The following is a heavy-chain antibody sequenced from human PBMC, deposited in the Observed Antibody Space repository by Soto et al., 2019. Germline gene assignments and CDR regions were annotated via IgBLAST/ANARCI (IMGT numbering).Heavy chain of an antibody. CDR3: ARESEDLTSNFGY. V-gene: IGHV3-21*06. J-gene: IGHJ4*02. CDR1: GFNFTRFS. CDR2: ISSTTNYI. Sequence: PGGSLRLSCAASGFNFTRFSMNWVRQAPGKGLEWVSSISSTTNYIYYGESMKGRFTISRDNAKNSLYLEMNSLRAEDTAVYYCARESEDLTSNFGYWGQGTLFTVSS.